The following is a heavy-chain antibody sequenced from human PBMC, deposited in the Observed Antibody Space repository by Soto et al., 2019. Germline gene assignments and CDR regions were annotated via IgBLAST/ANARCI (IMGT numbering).Heavy chain of an antibody. J-gene: IGHJ4*02. D-gene: IGHD6-19*01. CDR2: ISCCGGST. Sequence: EVQLLESGGGVVQPGGSLRLSCVASGFNFKKFAMAWVRQAPGEGLEWVSGISCCGGSTSYADSVKGRFSIARDDYKNTLSLQMNSLRVEDKAQYYCAKADGEQWLVPHLDNWGQGTLVTVS. CDR3: AKADGEQWLVPHLDN. V-gene: IGHV3-23*01. CDR1: GFNFKKFA.